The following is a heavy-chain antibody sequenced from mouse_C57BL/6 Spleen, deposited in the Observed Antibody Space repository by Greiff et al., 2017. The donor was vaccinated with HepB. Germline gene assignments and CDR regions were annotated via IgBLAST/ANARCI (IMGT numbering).Heavy chain of an antibody. Sequence: EVMLVESGGGLVKPGGSLKLSCAASGFTFSSYTMSWVRQTPEKRLEWVATISGGGGNTYYPDSVKGRFTISRDNAKNTLYLQMSSLRSEDTALYYCARHSGGNYGGFAYWGQGTLVTVSA. J-gene: IGHJ3*01. CDR2: ISGGGGNT. CDR3: ARHSGGNYGGFAY. D-gene: IGHD2-1*01. CDR1: GFTFSSYT. V-gene: IGHV5-9*01.